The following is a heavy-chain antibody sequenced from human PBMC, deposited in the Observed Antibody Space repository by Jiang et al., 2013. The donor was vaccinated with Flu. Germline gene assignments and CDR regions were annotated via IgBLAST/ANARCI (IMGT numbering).Heavy chain of an antibody. V-gene: IGHV6-1*01. Sequence: QTLSLTCAISGDSVSRIGAAWNWIRQSPSRGLEWLGRTYYLSQWYNDYAISVEGRITIDPDTSRNQLSLQLNSVTPEDTAVYYCARVHGYSSSLYYFDYWGQGSLVTVSS. CDR2: TYYLSQWYN. CDR3: ARVHGYSSSLYYFDY. D-gene: IGHD6-6*01. J-gene: IGHJ4*02. CDR1: GDSVSRIGAA.